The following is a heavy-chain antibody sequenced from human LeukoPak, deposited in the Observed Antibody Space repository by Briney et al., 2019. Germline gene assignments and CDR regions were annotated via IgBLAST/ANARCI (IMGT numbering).Heavy chain of an antibody. D-gene: IGHD3-10*01. V-gene: IGHV3-7*01. Sequence: GGSLTLSCAASGFTFSSYWMSWVRQAPGKGLEWVANIKQDGSEKYYVDSVKGRFTISRDNAKNSLYLHMNSLRAEVTAVYYCARELLSYYYGSGSHDYWGQGTLVTVSS. CDR1: GFTFSSYW. CDR2: IKQDGSEK. CDR3: ARELLSYYYGSGSHDY. J-gene: IGHJ4*02.